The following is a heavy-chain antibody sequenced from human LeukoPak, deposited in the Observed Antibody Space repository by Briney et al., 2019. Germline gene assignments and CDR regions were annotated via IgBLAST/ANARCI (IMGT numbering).Heavy chain of an antibody. D-gene: IGHD5-24*01. Sequence: SETLSLTCTVSGYSISSGYYWGWIRQPPGKGLEWIGSIYHGGSTYYNPSLKSRVTISIDTSKNQFSLKLSSVTAADTAVYYCARAVSHNFFYYMDVWGKGTTVTVSS. CDR3: ARAVSHNFFYYMDV. CDR1: GYSISSGYY. V-gene: IGHV4-38-2*02. CDR2: IYHGGST. J-gene: IGHJ6*03.